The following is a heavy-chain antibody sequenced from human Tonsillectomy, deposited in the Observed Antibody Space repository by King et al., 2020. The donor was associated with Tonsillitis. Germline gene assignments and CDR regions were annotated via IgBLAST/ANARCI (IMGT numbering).Heavy chain of an antibody. CDR1: RGSISSYY. CDR2: VYTSGST. J-gene: IGHJ4*02. D-gene: IGHD3-3*01. V-gene: IGHV4-4*07. Sequence: LQLQESGPGLVKPSETLSLTCTVSRGSISSYYWSWIRQPAGKGLEWIGRVYTSGSTNYNPSLKSRVTMSVDTSKNQFSLKLSSVTAADTAVYYCARSTYFDFWSGYPYYFDSWGQGTLVTVSS. CDR3: ARSTYFDFWSGYPYYFDS.